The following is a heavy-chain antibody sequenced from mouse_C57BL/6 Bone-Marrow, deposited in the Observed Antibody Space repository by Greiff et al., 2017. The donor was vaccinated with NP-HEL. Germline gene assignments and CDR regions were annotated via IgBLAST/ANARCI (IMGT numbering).Heavy chain of an antibody. CDR1: GFNIKDDY. D-gene: IGHD2-5*01. CDR3: PNSNYNY. CDR2: IDPENGDT. J-gene: IGHJ2*01. Sequence: EVQLQQSGAELVRPGASVKLSCTASGFNIKDDYMHWVKQRPEQGLEWIGWIDPENGDTEYASKFQGKATITADTSSNTAYLQLSSLTSEDTAVYYCPNSNYNYWGQGTTLTVSS. V-gene: IGHV14-4*01.